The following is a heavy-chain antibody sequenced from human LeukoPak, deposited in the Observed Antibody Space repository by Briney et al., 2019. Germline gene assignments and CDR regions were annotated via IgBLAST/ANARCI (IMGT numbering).Heavy chain of an antibody. CDR1: GFTFSSYA. CDR2: ISGSGGST. D-gene: IGHD3-9*01. V-gene: IGHV3-23*01. CDR3: AKGDYDILTGYYRHHYYYYGMDV. Sequence: GGSLRLSCAASGFTFSSYAMSWVRQAPGKGLEWVSAISGSGGSTYYADSVKGRFTISRDNSKNTLYLQMNSLGAEDTAVYYCAKGDYDILTGYYRHHYYYYGMDVWGQGTTVTVSS. J-gene: IGHJ6*02.